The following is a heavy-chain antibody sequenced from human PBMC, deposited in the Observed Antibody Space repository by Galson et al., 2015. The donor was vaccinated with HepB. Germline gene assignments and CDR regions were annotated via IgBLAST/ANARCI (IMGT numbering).Heavy chain of an antibody. CDR2: ISSSSSYI. J-gene: IGHJ6*03. V-gene: IGHV3-21*01. D-gene: IGHD2-2*01. CDR3: ARSGIYCSSTSCFPEDYYYYMDV. CDR1: GFTFSSYS. Sequence: SLRLSCAASGFTFSSYSMNWVRQAPGKGLEWVSSISSSSSYIYYADSVKGRFTISRDNAKNSLYLQMNSLRAEDTAVYYCARSGIYCSSTSCFPEDYYYYMDVWGKGTTVTVSS.